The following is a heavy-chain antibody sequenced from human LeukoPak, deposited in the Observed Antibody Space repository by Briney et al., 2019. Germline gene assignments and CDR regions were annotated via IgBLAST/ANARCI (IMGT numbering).Heavy chain of an antibody. D-gene: IGHD3-10*01. CDR1: GFTFSSHG. Sequence: GWSLRLSCAASGFTFSSHGMHLVRQAPGKALEGAAFIRYDGSNKYYADSVKGRFTLSRDNSKNTLYLQMNSLRAEDTAVYYCAKASDYYGSGRGNHYYYYGMDVWGQGTTVTVSS. V-gene: IGHV3-30*02. J-gene: IGHJ6*02. CDR3: AKASDYYGSGRGNHYYYYGMDV. CDR2: IRYDGSNK.